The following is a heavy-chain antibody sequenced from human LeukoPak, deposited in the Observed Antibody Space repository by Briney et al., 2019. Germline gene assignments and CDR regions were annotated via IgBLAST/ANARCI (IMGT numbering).Heavy chain of an antibody. V-gene: IGHV4-59*01. J-gene: IGHJ3*02. Sequence: SETLSLTCTVSGCSISTYYWSWIRQPPGKGLEWIAYIDYRGSTTYNPSLRSRVTISVDTSRNQFSLKLYSVTAADTAVYYCARSRSGYSYDHAAFEIWGQGTMVTVSS. CDR2: IDYRGST. CDR3: ARSRSGYSYDHAAFEI. D-gene: IGHD5-18*01. CDR1: GCSISTYY.